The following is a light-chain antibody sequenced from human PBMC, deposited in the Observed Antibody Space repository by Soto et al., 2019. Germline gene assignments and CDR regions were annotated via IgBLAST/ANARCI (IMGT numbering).Light chain of an antibody. CDR2: GVT. CDR3: CSYAGSDILI. V-gene: IGLV2-11*01. J-gene: IGLJ2*01. CDR1: SSDVGGYNY. Sequence: QSALTQPRSVSGSPGQSDTISCTGTSSDVGGYNYVSWYQRHPGKAPKLIISGVTKRPSGVPDRFSGSKSGNTASLTISGLQAEDEADYDCCSYAGSDILIFGGGTKLTVL.